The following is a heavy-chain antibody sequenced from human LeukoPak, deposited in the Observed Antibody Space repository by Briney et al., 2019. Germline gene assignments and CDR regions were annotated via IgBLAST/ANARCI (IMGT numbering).Heavy chain of an antibody. CDR1: GGSISSYY. J-gene: IGHJ5*02. V-gene: IGHV4-59*01. CDR2: IYDSGST. Sequence: PSETQSLTCTVSGGSISSYYWSWIRQPPGQGLEWIGYIYDSGSTNYNPSLKSRVTISVDTSKNQFSLKLSSVTAADTAVYYCAYSSGRGWFDPWGQGTLVTVSS. CDR3: AYSSGRGWFDP. D-gene: IGHD6-19*01.